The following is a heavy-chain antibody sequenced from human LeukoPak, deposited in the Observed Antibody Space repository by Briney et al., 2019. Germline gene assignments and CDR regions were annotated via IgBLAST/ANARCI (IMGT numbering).Heavy chain of an antibody. CDR2: IYYSGST. Sequence: PSETLSLTCTVSGGSISSHYWSWIRQPPGKGLEWIGYIYYSGSTNYNPSLKSRVTISVDTSKNQFSLKLSSVAAADTAVYYCARVVVVVPAAIYFEGPRFDPWGQGTLVSVSS. J-gene: IGHJ5*02. V-gene: IGHV4-59*11. CDR3: ARVVVVVPAAIYFEGPRFDP. CDR1: GGSISSHY. D-gene: IGHD2-2*02.